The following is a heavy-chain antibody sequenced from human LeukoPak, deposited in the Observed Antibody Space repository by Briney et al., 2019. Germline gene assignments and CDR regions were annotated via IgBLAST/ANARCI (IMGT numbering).Heavy chain of an antibody. V-gene: IGHV3-11*04. Sequence: GGSLRLSCAASGFTFSDYYMSWIRQAPGKGLEWVSYISSSGSTIYYADSVKGRFTISRDNSKNTLYLQMNSLRAEDTAVYYCARDRAVATGAFDIWGQGTMVTVSS. D-gene: IGHD5-12*01. CDR3: ARDRAVATGAFDI. CDR2: ISSSGSTI. J-gene: IGHJ3*02. CDR1: GFTFSDYY.